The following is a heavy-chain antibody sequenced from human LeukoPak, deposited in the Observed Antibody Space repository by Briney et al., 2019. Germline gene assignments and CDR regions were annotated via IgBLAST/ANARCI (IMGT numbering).Heavy chain of an antibody. Sequence: ASVKVSCKASGYTFTGYYIHWVRQAPGQGLEWMGWINLNSGGTNYAQKFQGRVTMTRDTSISTAYMELSRLRSDDTAVYYCASRSGSYLEDAFDIWGQGTMVTVSS. CDR1: GYTFTGYY. D-gene: IGHD1-26*01. CDR2: INLNSGGT. V-gene: IGHV1-2*02. J-gene: IGHJ3*02. CDR3: ASRSGSYLEDAFDI.